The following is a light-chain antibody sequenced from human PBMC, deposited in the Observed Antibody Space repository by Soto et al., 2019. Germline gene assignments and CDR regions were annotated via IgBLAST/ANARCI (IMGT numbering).Light chain of an antibody. CDR2: HVS. J-gene: IGLJ1*01. V-gene: IGLV2-11*01. Sequence: QSVLTQPRSVSGSPGQLVTISCTGTSSDVGAYDYVSWYQQHPGKAPKLLIYHVSKRPSGVPDRFSGSKSGNTASLTISGLQAEDEADYYCCTDAGSYKVFGIGTKVTVL. CDR3: CTDAGSYKV. CDR1: SSDVGAYDY.